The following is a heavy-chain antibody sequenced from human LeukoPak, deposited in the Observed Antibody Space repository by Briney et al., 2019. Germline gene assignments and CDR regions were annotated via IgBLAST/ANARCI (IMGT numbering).Heavy chain of an antibody. CDR2: ISGSGGST. CDR1: GFTFSSYA. J-gene: IGHJ3*02. V-gene: IGHV3-23*01. Sequence: PGGSLRLSRAASGFTFSSYAMSWVRQAPGKGLEWVSAISGSGGSTYYADSVKGRFTISRDNSKNTLYLQMNSLRAEDTAVYYCAKDRGLTLFWSGLLNDAFDTWGQGTMVTVSS. D-gene: IGHD3-3*01. CDR3: AKDRGLTLFWSGLLNDAFDT.